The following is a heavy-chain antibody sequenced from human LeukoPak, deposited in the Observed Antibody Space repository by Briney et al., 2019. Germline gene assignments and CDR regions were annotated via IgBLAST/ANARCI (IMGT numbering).Heavy chain of an antibody. V-gene: IGHV4-61*02. D-gene: IGHD3-3*01. Sequence: SETLSLTCTVSGESISSGSYYWSWIRQPAGKGLEWIGRINTSGSTNYNPSLKSRVTISVDTSKNQFSLKLSSVTAADTAVYYCARDFVSGLDYWGQGTLVIVSS. CDR3: ARDFVSGLDY. CDR1: GESISSGSYY. CDR2: INTSGST. J-gene: IGHJ4*02.